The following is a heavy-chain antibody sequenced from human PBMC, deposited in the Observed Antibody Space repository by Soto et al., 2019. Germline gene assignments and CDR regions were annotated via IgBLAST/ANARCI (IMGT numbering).Heavy chain of an antibody. CDR1: GGTFSSYA. V-gene: IGHV1-69*01. CDR3: ARGRGYSYGYGDAFDI. D-gene: IGHD5-18*01. CDR2: IIPIFGTA. Sequence: QVQLVQSGAEVKKPGSSVKVSCKASGGTFSSYAISWVRQAPGQGLEWMGGIIPIFGTANYAQKFQGRVTITADEYTSTAYMELSSLSSEDTAVYYCARGRGYSYGYGDAFDIWGQGTMVTVSS. J-gene: IGHJ3*02.